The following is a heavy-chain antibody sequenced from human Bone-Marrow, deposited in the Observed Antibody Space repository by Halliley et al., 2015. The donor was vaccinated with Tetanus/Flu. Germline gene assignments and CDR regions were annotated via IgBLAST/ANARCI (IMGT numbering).Heavy chain of an antibody. V-gene: IGHV3-21*01. CDR2: ISPSPNYI. D-gene: IGHD5-18*01. Sequence: VSSISPSPNYIYYADSVKGRFTISRDNAKNSLYLQMTSLRAEDTAVYYCARAEEIQLWPFDYWGQGALVTVSS. CDR3: ARAEEIQLWPFDY. J-gene: IGHJ4*02.